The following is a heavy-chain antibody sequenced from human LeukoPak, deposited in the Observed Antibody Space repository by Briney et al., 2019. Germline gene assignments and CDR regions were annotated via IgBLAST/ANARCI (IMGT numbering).Heavy chain of an antibody. J-gene: IGHJ4*02. CDR2: IYNSGRT. Sequence: SETLSLTCTVSGGSISSYYWSWIRQPPGQGLEWIGYIYNSGRTNNNPALKRRVTKSVDTSKNQIALKLSSVTAADTALYCCAGDSILTGYYNCLDYWGQGTLVTVSS. V-gene: IGHV4-59*01. CDR3: AGDSILTGYYNCLDY. CDR1: GGSISSYY. D-gene: IGHD3-9*01.